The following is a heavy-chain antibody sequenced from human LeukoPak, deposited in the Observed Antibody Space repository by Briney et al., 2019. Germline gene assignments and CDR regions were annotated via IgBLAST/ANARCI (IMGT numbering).Heavy chain of an antibody. CDR2: ISSSSSYI. V-gene: IGHV3-21*01. CDR1: GFTFSSYS. D-gene: IGHD4-23*01. CDR3: ARERPGKWFDP. Sequence: GGSLRLSCAASGFTFSSYSMNWVRQAPGKGLEWVSSISSSSSYIYYADSVKGRFTISRDNAKNSLYLQMNSLRAEDTAVYYCARERPGKWFDPWGQGTPVTVSS. J-gene: IGHJ5*02.